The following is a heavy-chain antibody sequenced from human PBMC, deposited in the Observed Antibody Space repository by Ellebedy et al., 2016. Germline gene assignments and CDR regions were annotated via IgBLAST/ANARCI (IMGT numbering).Heavy chain of an antibody. V-gene: IGHV3-7*01. CDR1: EITFSVHW. Sequence: GESLKISXAASEITFSVHWMNWVRQAPGKGLEWVANINQDGNEINYVDSVKGRFTISRDNAKNSVYLQMNSLRAEDTAVYYCARRNDFDIWGQGTMVTVSS. CDR3: ARRNDFDI. J-gene: IGHJ3*02. CDR2: INQDGNEI.